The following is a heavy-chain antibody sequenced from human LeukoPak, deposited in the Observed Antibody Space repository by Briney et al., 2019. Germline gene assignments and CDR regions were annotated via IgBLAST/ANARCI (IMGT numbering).Heavy chain of an antibody. V-gene: IGHV1-2*06. Sequence: ASVKVSCKASGYTFSDNYIHWFRQAPGHGLEWMGRTNPNGGATNYAQTFQGRVSMTSDTSISTAAMELSGLRSDDAAVYYCALSMTTSAAGAFDIWGQGTMVTVSS. CDR1: GYTFSDNY. D-gene: IGHD2/OR15-2a*01. CDR2: TNPNGGAT. CDR3: ALSMTTSAAGAFDI. J-gene: IGHJ3*02.